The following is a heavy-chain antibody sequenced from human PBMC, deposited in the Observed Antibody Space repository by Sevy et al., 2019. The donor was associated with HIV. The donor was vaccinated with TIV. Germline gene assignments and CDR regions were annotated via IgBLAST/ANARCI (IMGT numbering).Heavy chain of an antibody. J-gene: IGHJ4*02. CDR3: SRAPQQLVMREFDY. D-gene: IGHD6-13*01. Sequence: GGSLRLSCAASGLTFSSYSMNWVRQAPGKGLEWVSSISSSSSYIYYADSVKGRFTISRDNAKNSLYLQMNSLRAEDTAVYYCSRAPQQLVMREFDYWGQGTLVTVSS. CDR2: ISSSSSYI. V-gene: IGHV3-21*01. CDR1: GLTFSSYS.